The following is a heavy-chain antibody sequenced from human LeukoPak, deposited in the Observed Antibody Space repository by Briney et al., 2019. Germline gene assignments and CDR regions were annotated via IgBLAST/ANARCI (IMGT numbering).Heavy chain of an antibody. D-gene: IGHD1-26*01. Sequence: GGSLRLSCAASGSTFTDYYMTWIRQAPGKGLEWISYISTSDNSIYYADSVKGRFTISRDNAKNLLYQQMNSLRAEDTAVYYCARVFPPEVGPTSDIWGQGTMVTVSS. V-gene: IGHV3-11*01. CDR2: ISTSDNSI. CDR1: GSTFTDYY. CDR3: ARVFPPEVGPTSDI. J-gene: IGHJ3*02.